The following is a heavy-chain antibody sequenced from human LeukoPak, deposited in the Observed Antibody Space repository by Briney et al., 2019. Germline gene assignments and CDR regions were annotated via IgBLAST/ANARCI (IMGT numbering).Heavy chain of an antibody. V-gene: IGHV3-9*01. CDR3: AKDFSASRTVTSTNYFDY. CDR2: ISYNSGSI. J-gene: IGHJ4*02. D-gene: IGHD3-16*01. CDR1: GFIFEDYA. Sequence: GGSLRLSCAASGFIFEDYAMHWVRQAPGKGLEWGSGISYNSGSIGYTNSVRGRFTISRDNAKNSLYLQMNSLRAEDTALYYCAKDFSASRTVTSTNYFDYWGQGPLVTVS.